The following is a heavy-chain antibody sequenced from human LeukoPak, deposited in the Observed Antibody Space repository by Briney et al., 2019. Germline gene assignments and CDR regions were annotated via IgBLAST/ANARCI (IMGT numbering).Heavy chain of an antibody. D-gene: IGHD6-19*01. CDR2: IKKDGSDK. V-gene: IGHV3-7*01. Sequence: PGGSLRLSCAASGFTFNTYNMHWVRQAPGKGLEWVANIKKDGSDKNYLGSVKGRFTISRDNAKNSLYVQMNSLRVEDTAVYYCVAGSGWRFDYWGQGSLVTVSS. CDR3: VAGSGWRFDY. J-gene: IGHJ4*02. CDR1: GFTFNTYN.